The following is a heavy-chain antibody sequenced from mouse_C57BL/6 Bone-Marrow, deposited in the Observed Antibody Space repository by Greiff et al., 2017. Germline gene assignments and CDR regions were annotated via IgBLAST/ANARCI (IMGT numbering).Heavy chain of an antibody. J-gene: IGHJ2*01. CDR3: TTHDGYSYYFDY. CDR1: GFNIKDDY. D-gene: IGHD2-3*01. V-gene: IGHV14-4*01. CDR2: IDPENGDT. Sequence: DVQLVESGAELVRPGASVKLSCTASGFNIKDDYMHWVKQRPEQGLEWIGWIDPENGDTEYASKFQGKATITADTSSNTAYLQLSSLTSEDTAVYYCTTHDGYSYYFDYWGQGTTLTVSS.